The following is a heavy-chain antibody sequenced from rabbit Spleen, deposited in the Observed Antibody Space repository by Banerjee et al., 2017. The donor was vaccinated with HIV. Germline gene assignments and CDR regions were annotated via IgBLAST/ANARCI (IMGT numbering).Heavy chain of an antibody. CDR1: GVSLNDKDV. D-gene: IGHD7-1*01. V-gene: IGHV1S45*01. Sequence: QEQLVESGGGLVKPEGSLTLTCKASGVSLNDKDVMCWVRQAPGKGLEWIACIGAGSSGSTYSAIWAKGRFTISKTSSTTVTLQMTSLTAADTAAYFCARDTGTSFSTYGMDLWGPGTLVTVS. J-gene: IGHJ6*01. CDR2: IGAGSSGST. CDR3: ARDTGTSFSTYGMDL.